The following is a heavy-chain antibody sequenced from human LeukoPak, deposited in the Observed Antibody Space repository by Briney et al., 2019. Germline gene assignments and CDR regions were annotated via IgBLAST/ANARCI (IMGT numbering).Heavy chain of an antibody. CDR2: ISGSGDNT. J-gene: IGHJ4*02. D-gene: IGHD2-15*01. V-gene: IGHV3-23*01. CDR3: AKTPGDCTGGTCYSFDY. Sequence: PGGSLRLSCAASGFTFSSYAMSWVRQAPGKGLEWVSGISGSGDNTYYADSVKGRFTISRDNSKNTLYLQMNSLRAEDTAVYYCAKTPGDCTGGTCYSFDYWGQGSLVTVSS. CDR1: GFTFSSYA.